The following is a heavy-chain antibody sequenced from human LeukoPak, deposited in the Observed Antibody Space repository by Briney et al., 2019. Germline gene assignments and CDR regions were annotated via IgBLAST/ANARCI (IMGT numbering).Heavy chain of an antibody. D-gene: IGHD1-26*01. CDR1: GYTFTCYG. Sequence: ASVKVSCKASGYTFTCYGISWVRQAPGQGLEWMGWISAYNGNTNYAQKLQGRVTMTTDTSTSTAYMELRSLGSDDTAVYYCARHSSGSYWFDPWGQGTLVTVSS. V-gene: IGHV1-18*01. CDR3: ARHSSGSYWFDP. J-gene: IGHJ5*02. CDR2: ISAYNGNT.